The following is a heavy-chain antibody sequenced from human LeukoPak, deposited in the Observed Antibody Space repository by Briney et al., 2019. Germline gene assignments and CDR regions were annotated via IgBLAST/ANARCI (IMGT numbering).Heavy chain of an antibody. Sequence: RGGSLRLSCAASGFTFSSYAMSWVRQAPGKGLEWVSAISGSGGSTYYADSVKGRFTISRDNSKNTLYLQMNSLRAEDTAVYYCAKALYYDILTGYSYGMDVWGQGTTVTVSS. CDR1: GFTFSSYA. V-gene: IGHV3-23*01. D-gene: IGHD3-9*01. J-gene: IGHJ6*02. CDR3: AKALYYDILTGYSYGMDV. CDR2: ISGSGGST.